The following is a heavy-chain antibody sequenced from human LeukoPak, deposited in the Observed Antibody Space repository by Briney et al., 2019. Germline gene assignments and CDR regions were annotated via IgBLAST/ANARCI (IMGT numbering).Heavy chain of an antibody. Sequence: PGGSLRLSCAASGFTFSDYYMSWIRQAPGKGLEWVSYISSSGSTIYYADSVKGRFTISRDNAKNSLYLQMNSLRAEDTAVYYCARGIMVRGVRVRKNWFDPWGQGTLVTVSS. CDR3: ARGIMVRGVRVRKNWFDP. D-gene: IGHD3-10*01. CDR1: GFTFSDYY. CDR2: ISSSGSTI. V-gene: IGHV3-11*01. J-gene: IGHJ5*02.